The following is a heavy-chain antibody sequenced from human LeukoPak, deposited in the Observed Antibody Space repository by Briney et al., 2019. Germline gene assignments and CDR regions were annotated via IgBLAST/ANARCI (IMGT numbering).Heavy chain of an antibody. CDR2: INWSGGST. D-gene: IGHD2-2*01. CDR1: GFAFDEHG. CDR3: ARAPITSPFYFDH. V-gene: IGHV3-20*04. J-gene: IGHJ4*02. Sequence: GGSLRLSCTASGFAFDEHGMSWVRQVPGKGLEWVSGINWSGGSTGYADPLRGRFTISRDNAKNSLYLQMDSLRAEDTALYYCARAPITSPFYFDHWGQGTLVTVST.